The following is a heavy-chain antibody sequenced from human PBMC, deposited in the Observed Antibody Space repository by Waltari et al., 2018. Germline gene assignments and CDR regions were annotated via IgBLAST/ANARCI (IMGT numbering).Heavy chain of an antibody. Sequence: RESGPGLVRTSETLSLNCDVSDYSIINGYYWGGIRHPPGKGLEWMASINYMGNRYINPSFESRVTISVDTSSNQFSLQLHSVTAADTAVYFCGRLGGSMTTYQTFRDHWGQGILVNVSS. D-gene: IGHD2-21*01. CDR3: GRLGGSMTTYQTFRDH. V-gene: IGHV4-38-2*01. CDR2: INYMGNR. J-gene: IGHJ5*02. CDR1: DYSIINGYY.